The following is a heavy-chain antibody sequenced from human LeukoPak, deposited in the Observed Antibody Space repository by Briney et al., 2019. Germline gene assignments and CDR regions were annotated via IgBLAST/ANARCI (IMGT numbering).Heavy chain of an antibody. CDR3: ARHLRADYYYDSSGYCYALDY. D-gene: IGHD3-22*01. V-gene: IGHV4-34*01. CDR1: GGSFSGYY. CDR2: INHSGST. Sequence: PSETLSLTCAVYGGSFSGYYWSWIRQPPGKGLEWIGEINHSGSTNYNPSLKSRVTISVDTSKNQFSLKLSSVTAADTAVYYCARHLRADYYYDSSGYCYALDYWGQGTLVTVSS. J-gene: IGHJ4*02.